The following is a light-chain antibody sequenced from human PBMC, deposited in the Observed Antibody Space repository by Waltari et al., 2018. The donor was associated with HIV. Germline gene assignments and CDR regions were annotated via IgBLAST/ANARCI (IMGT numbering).Light chain of an antibody. CDR2: TNN. CDR3: EAWDDSLNGVV. CDR1: SSDIGINS. Sequence: QSVLTQPPSASGTPAQRVTISCSGISSDIGINSVNWYQQFPGTAPKLLIYTNNQRPSGVPKRFSASKSGTSASLAISRLQSEDEADYYCEAWDDSLNGVVFGGGTKLTVL. V-gene: IGLV1-44*01. J-gene: IGLJ2*01.